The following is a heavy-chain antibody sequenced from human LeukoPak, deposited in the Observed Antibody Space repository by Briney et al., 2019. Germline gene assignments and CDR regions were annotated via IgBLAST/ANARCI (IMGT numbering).Heavy chain of an antibody. CDR3: ARYSRGSKEPHAFDI. V-gene: IGHV4-30-4*01. CDR1: GGSISSGDYY. D-gene: IGHD2-15*01. Sequence: SQTLSLTCTVSGGSISSGDYYWIWIRQPPGKGLVGIGYIYYSGSTYYNPSLKSRVTISEDTSKNQFSLQLSSVTAAETAVYYCARYSRGSKEPHAFDIWGQGTMVTVSS. J-gene: IGHJ3*02. CDR2: IYYSGST.